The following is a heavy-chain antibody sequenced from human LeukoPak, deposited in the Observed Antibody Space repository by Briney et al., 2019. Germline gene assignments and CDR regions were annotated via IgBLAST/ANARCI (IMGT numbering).Heavy chain of an antibody. D-gene: IGHD3-16*01. CDR2: IYYSGTT. CDR3: ARRPRGENYFDY. V-gene: IGHV4-30-4*01. J-gene: IGHJ4*02. Sequence: PSETLSLTCTVSGGSISSGDYYWSWIRQPPRKGLEWIGYIYYSGTTYYNPSLKSRVTISVDTSKNQFSLKLSSVTAADTAVYYCARRPRGENYFDYWGQGTLVTVSS. CDR1: GGSISSGDYY.